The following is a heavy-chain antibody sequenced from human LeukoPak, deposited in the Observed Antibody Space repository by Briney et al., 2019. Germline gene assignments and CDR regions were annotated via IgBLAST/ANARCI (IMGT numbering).Heavy chain of an antibody. Sequence: PSETLSLTCTVSGGSVSSDSYDWSWIRQPPGKGLDWIGYIYYSGSTNYNPSLKSRVTISVDTSKNQFSLKLRSVTPADTAVHYCARSSGRMSFDYWGQGTLVTVSS. CDR2: IYYSGST. J-gene: IGHJ4*02. CDR3: ARSSGRMSFDY. V-gene: IGHV4-61*01. D-gene: IGHD6-19*01. CDR1: GGSVSSDSYD.